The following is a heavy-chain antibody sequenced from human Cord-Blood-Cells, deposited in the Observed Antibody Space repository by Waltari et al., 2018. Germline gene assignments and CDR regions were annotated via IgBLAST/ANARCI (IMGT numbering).Heavy chain of an antibody. CDR2: INHCGST. Sequence: QVQLQQCGAGLLEPSGTMALPCAGAGGSFSGYFGSWIRHPPGKGLESIGEINHCGSTNDSPSLNSRVTRSVDTSKNQFSLKLSSGTPADSAVDDCARATSWGWGAFDIWGQGTMVTVSS. J-gene: IGHJ3*02. V-gene: IGHV4-34*01. CDR3: ARATSWGWGAFDI. CDR1: GGSFSGYF. D-gene: IGHD3-16*01.